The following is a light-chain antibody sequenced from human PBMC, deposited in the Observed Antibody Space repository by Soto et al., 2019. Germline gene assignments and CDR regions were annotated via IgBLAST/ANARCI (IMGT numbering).Light chain of an antibody. V-gene: IGKV3-20*01. CDR3: QQYNTPPRT. CDR1: QTVSNSY. CDR2: GAS. J-gene: IGKJ4*01. Sequence: EIVLTQSPGTLSVSPGERATLSCRGSQTVSNSYFAWYQKKPGQAPRLLIYGASSRATGIPDRYRGSGSGTDFTLTISSLQSEDLAVYYCQQYNTPPRTCGGGTKVEI.